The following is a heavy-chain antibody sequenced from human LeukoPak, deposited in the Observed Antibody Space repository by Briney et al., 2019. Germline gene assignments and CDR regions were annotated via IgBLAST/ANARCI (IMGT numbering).Heavy chain of an antibody. CDR3: ARDSRVVAAMDYYYGMDV. D-gene: IGHD2-15*01. Sequence: GGSLRLSYAASGFTFSSYSMNWVRQAPGKGLEWVSSISSSSSYIYYADSVKGRFTISRDNAKNSLYLQMNSLRAEDTAVYYCARDSRVVAAMDYYYGMDVWGQGTTVTVSS. CDR1: GFTFSSYS. V-gene: IGHV3-21*01. J-gene: IGHJ6*02. CDR2: ISSSSSYI.